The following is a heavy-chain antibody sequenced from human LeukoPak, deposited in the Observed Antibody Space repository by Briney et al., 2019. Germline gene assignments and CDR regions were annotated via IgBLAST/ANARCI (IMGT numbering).Heavy chain of an antibody. Sequence: SQTLSLTCTVSGGSISSGRYYWSWIRQPAGKGLEWIGRIYTSGSTNYNPSLKSRVTISVDTSKNQFSLKLSSVPAADTAVYYCARRVRSSRDRLGTYYYGMDVWGQGTTVTVSS. D-gene: IGHD5-24*01. CDR3: ARRVRSSRDRLGTYYYGMDV. CDR2: IYTSGST. J-gene: IGHJ6*02. V-gene: IGHV4-61*02. CDR1: GGSISSGRYY.